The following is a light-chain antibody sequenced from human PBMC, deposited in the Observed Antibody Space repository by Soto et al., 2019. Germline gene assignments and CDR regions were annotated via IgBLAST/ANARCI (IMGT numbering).Light chain of an antibody. CDR2: DVS. J-gene: IGLJ1*01. CDR3: SSYTSSSTYV. CDR1: SSDVGGYNF. Sequence: QSALTQPASVSGSPGQSITISCTGTSSDVGGYNFVSWYQHHPGKAPKLMIYDVSNRPSGVSNRFSGSKSGNMASLTISGLQADDEADYYCSSYTSSSTYVFGTGTKVTVL. V-gene: IGLV2-14*03.